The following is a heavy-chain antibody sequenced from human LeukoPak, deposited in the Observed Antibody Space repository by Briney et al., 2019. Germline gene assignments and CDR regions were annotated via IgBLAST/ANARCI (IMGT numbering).Heavy chain of an antibody. CDR1: GGSFSGYY. CDR2: INHSGST. J-gene: IGHJ6*02. CDR3: ARGRGYGSGRPPLLYYYYYGMDV. D-gene: IGHD3-10*01. V-gene: IGHV4-34*01. Sequence: PPETLSLTCAVYGGSFSGYYWSWIRQPPGKGLEWIGEINHSGSTNYNPSLKSRVTISVDTSKNQFSLKLSSVTAADTAVYYCARGRGYGSGRPPLLYYYYYGMDVWGQGTTVTVSS.